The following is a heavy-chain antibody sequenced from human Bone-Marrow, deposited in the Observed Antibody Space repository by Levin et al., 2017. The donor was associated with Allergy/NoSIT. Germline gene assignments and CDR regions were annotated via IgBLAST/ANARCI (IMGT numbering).Heavy chain of an antibody. D-gene: IGHD3-10*01. V-gene: IGHV4-39*01. J-gene: IGHJ5*02. Sequence: SETLSLTCTVSGGSISDSAYYWGWIRQPPGKGLEWLANIYYTGSPFYNLSLKSRLTMSVDTSNNQFSLKVFSVTAADTALYYCARQLAVNFYGSGSYWTSWGQGTLVTVSS. CDR1: GGSISDSAYY. CDR3: ARQLAVNFYGSGSYWTS. CDR2: IYYTGSP.